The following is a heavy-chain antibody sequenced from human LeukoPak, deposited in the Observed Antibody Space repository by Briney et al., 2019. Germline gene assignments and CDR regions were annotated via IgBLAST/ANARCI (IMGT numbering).Heavy chain of an antibody. CDR1: GVTLGSYW. CDR2: VNADGSST. Sequence: GGSLRLSCAVSGVTLGSYWMHWVRQAPGQGLAWVSRVNADGSSTTCAESVKGRFTISKDNAKNTLYLQMNGLRAEDTAVYYCARELGVGVIGDAFDIWGQGTVVTVSS. V-gene: IGHV3-74*01. J-gene: IGHJ3*02. D-gene: IGHD3-22*01. CDR3: ARELGVGVIGDAFDI.